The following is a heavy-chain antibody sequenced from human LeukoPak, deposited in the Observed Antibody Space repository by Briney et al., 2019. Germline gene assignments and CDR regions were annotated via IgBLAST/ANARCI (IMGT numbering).Heavy chain of an antibody. V-gene: IGHV1-2*02. CDR2: INPNSGGT. Sequence: ASVKVSCKTSGYTFTGYYIHWVRQAPGQGLEWKGWINPNSGGTNYAQNFQGRVTMTRDTSISTAYMELSRLRSDDTAVYYCARAPKFAKDYWGQGTLVTVSS. J-gene: IGHJ4*02. CDR1: GYTFTGYY. CDR3: ARAPKFAKDY. D-gene: IGHD2-21*01.